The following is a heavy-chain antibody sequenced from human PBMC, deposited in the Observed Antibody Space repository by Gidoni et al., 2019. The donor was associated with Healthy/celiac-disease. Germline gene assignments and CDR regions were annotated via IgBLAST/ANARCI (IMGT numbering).Heavy chain of an antibody. D-gene: IGHD4-17*01. CDR3: AKDQGHGDYVRYFDY. J-gene: IGHJ4*02. CDR1: GFTFSSYG. Sequence: QVQLVASGVGWVPPGRSLGLSCAASGFTFSSYGVRWVRQAPGKGLGWVAVIAYDGSNKYYADSVKGRFTISRDNSKNTLYRQMNSLRAEDTAVYYCAKDQGHGDYVRYFDYWGQGTLVTVSS. V-gene: IGHV3-30*18. CDR2: IAYDGSNK.